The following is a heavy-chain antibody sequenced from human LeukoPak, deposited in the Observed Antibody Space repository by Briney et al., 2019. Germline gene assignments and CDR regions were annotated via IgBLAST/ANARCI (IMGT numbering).Heavy chain of an antibody. CDR2: IYYSGST. Sequence: PSETLSLTCTVSGGSTSSSSYYWGWIRQPPGKGLEWIGSIYYSGSTYYNPSLKSRVTISVDTSKNQFSLKLSSVTAADTAVYYCARHPSIYCSGGSCYGYWGQGTLVTVSS. V-gene: IGHV4-39*01. CDR1: GGSTSSSSYY. CDR3: ARHPSIYCSGGSCYGY. D-gene: IGHD2-15*01. J-gene: IGHJ4*02.